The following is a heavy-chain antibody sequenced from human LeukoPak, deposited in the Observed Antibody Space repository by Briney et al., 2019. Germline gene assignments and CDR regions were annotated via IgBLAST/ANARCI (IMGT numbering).Heavy chain of an antibody. D-gene: IGHD6-13*01. CDR2: IKSKTDGGTT. CDR1: GFTFSNAW. Sequence: GGSLRLSCAASGFTFSNAWMSWVRQAPGKGLEWVGRIKSKTDGGTTDYAAPVKGRFTISRDDSKNTLYLQMNSLKTEDTAVYYCTTDQDSSWTLDYWGQGTLVTVSS. J-gene: IGHJ4*02. CDR3: TTDQDSSWTLDY. V-gene: IGHV3-15*01.